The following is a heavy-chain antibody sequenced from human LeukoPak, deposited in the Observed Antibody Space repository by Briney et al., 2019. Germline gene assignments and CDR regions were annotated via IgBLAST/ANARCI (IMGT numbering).Heavy chain of an antibody. CDR1: GFTFSSYE. Sequence: GGSLRLSCAASGFTFSSYEMNWVRQAPGKGLEWVSYISSSGSTIYYADSVKGRLTISRDNAKNSLYLQMNSRRAEDTAVYYCAELGITMIGGVWGKGTTVTISS. J-gene: IGHJ6*04. V-gene: IGHV3-48*03. CDR3: AELGITMIGGV. D-gene: IGHD3-10*02. CDR2: ISSSGSTI.